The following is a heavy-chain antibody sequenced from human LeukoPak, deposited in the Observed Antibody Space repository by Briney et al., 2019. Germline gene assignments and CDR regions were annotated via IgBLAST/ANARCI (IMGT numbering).Heavy chain of an antibody. D-gene: IGHD3-9*01. CDR2: IYYSGST. J-gene: IGHJ6*02. V-gene: IGHV4-31*03. CDR1: GVSISSGGYY. Sequence: SQTLSLTCTVSGVSISSGGYYWSWICQHPGKGLEWIGYIYYSGSTYYNPSLKSRVTISVDTSKNQFSLKLSSVTAADTAVYYCARDPRYYDILTGYLEWYGMDVWGQGTTVTVSS. CDR3: ARDPRYYDILTGYLEWYGMDV.